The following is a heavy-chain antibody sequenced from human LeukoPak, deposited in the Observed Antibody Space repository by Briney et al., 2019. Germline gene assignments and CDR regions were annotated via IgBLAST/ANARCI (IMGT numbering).Heavy chain of an antibody. D-gene: IGHD3-10*01. CDR2: IKHDGSET. V-gene: IGHV3-7*01. J-gene: IGHJ6*02. Sequence: PGGSLRLSCAASGFTFSSYAMSWVRQAPGKGLEWVANIKHDGSETNYVDSVKGRFTISRDNAKNSLHLQMNSLRAEDTAVYYCAKNGGPHGMDVWGQGTTVTVSS. CDR1: GFTFSSYA. CDR3: AKNGGPHGMDV.